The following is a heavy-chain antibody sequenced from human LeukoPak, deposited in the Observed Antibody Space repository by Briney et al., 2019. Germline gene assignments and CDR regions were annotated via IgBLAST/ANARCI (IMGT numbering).Heavy chain of an antibody. V-gene: IGHV3-7*04. J-gene: IGHJ4*02. CDR1: EFTFNRYW. CDR2: IKQDGSEA. CDR3: TRDALFGSGRTHLDF. D-gene: IGHD3-10*01. Sequence: GGSLRLSCAASEFTFNRYWMSWVRQAPGKGLQWVANIKQDGSEAHYVASVKGRFTISRDNAKNSLSLQMDSLNVDDTGVYFCTRDALFGSGRTHLDFWSQGTLVSVSS.